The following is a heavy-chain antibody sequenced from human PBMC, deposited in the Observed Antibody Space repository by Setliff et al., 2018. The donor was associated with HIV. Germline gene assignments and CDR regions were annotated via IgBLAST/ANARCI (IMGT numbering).Heavy chain of an antibody. V-gene: IGHV1-2*02. J-gene: IGHJ6*03. Sequence: ASVKVSCKASGFSFDDYYIHWARQAPGQGLEWMGCVIPNSGKTYYAQEFQGRVTMTSDTSINTAYMEVSWLTSDDTAIYYCARDLAYCSGGSCYRPFIYYFYYMDVWGKGATVTVSS. CDR1: GFSFDDYY. CDR2: VIPNSGKT. CDR3: ARDLAYCSGGSCYRPFIYYFYYMDV. D-gene: IGHD2-15*01.